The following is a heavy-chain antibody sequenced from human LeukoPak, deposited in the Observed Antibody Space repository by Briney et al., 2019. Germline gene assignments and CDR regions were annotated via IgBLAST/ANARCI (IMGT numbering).Heavy chain of an antibody. D-gene: IGHD6-13*01. CDR3: ARWGIAAAGTTFDY. CDR1: GFTFNTYP. Sequence: AGTSLRLSCAASGFTFNTYPMHWVRQAPGKGLEWVAVISADGSNKNYADSVKGRFAISRDNSWNTLYLQMNSLREEDTAVYYCARWGIAAAGTTFDYWGQGTLVTVSS. J-gene: IGHJ4*02. CDR2: ISADGSNK. V-gene: IGHV3-30*01.